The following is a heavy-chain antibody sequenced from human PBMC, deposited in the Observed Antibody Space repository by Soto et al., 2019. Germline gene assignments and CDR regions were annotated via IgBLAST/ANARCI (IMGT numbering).Heavy chain of an antibody. V-gene: IGHV3-30*18. D-gene: IGHD3-22*01. Sequence: PGGSLRLSCAASGLTFSSYGMHWVRQAPGKGLEWVAVISYDGSNKYYADSVKGRFTISRDNSKNTLYLQMNSLRAEDTAVYYCAKSQLVVITDYFDYWGQGTLVTVSS. CDR1: GLTFSSYG. CDR2: ISYDGSNK. CDR3: AKSQLVVITDYFDY. J-gene: IGHJ4*02.